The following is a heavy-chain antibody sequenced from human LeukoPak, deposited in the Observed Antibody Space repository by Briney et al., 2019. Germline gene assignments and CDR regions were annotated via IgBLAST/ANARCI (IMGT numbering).Heavy chain of an antibody. V-gene: IGHV3-15*01. D-gene: IGHD3-16*02. J-gene: IGHJ4*02. CDR3: TTDYYDYVWGSYRPDY. CDR2: IKSKTDGETT. Sequence: GGSLRLSCAASGFRFNTFWMSWVRQAPGQGLEWVARIKSKTDGETTDYAAPVKGRFTISRDDSKNTLYLQMNSLKTEDTAVYYCTTDYYDYVWGSYRPDYWGQGTLVTVSS. CDR1: GFRFNTFW.